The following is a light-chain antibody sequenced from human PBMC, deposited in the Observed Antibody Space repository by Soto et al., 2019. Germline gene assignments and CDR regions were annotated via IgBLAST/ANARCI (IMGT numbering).Light chain of an antibody. Sequence: DIQMTQSPSSLSASVGDRVTITCRASQSISSYLNWYQQKPGKAPKLLIYAASSLQSGVPSRFSGSGSGTDFTLTISSLXPXDXXXXYCQQSYSTLGITFGQGTRLEIK. V-gene: IGKV1-39*01. CDR2: AAS. CDR1: QSISSY. J-gene: IGKJ5*01. CDR3: QQSYSTLGIT.